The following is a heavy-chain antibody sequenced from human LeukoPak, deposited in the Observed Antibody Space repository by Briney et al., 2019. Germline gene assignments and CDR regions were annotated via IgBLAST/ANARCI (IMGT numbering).Heavy chain of an antibody. CDR2: IFPSGGEI. V-gene: IGHV3-23*01. CDR1: GFTFSTFA. J-gene: IGHJ6*03. CDR3: ARDPADDYYYYYADV. Sequence: GGSLRLSCAASGFTFSTFAMIWVRQPPGKGLEWVSSIFPSGGEIHYADSVRGRFTISRDNSKSTLSLQMNSLRAEDTAVYYCARDPADDYYYYYADVWGKGTTVTVSS.